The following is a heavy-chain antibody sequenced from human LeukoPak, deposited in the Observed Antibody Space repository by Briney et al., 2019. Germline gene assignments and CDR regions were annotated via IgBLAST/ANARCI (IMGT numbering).Heavy chain of an antibody. V-gene: IGHV3-7*01. Sequence: PGGSLRLSCAASGFTFSDSWMSWVRQAPGKGLEWVANMNQDGRVKAYVDSVKVRFTISRDNARHSLYLQMSSLRAEDTAVYYCATYTHWVAGDVWGQGTTVTAS. J-gene: IGHJ6*02. CDR1: GFTFSDSW. D-gene: IGHD3-16*01. CDR3: ATYTHWVAGDV. CDR2: MNQDGRVK.